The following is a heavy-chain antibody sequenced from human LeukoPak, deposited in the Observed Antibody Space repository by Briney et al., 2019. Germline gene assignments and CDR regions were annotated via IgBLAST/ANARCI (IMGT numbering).Heavy chain of an antibody. D-gene: IGHD6-13*01. Sequence: GGSLRLSCAASGFTFDDYAMHWVRQAPGKGLEWVSGISWNSGSIGYADSVKGRFTISRDNAKNSLYLQMNSLRAEDTAVYYCARDQGYFPFYYMDVWGKGTTVTISS. CDR2: ISWNSGSI. CDR1: GFTFDDYA. V-gene: IGHV3-9*01. CDR3: ARDQGYFPFYYMDV. J-gene: IGHJ6*03.